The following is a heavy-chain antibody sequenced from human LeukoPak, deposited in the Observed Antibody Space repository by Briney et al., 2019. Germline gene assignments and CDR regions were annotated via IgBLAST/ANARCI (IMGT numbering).Heavy chain of an antibody. J-gene: IGHJ4*02. CDR1: GFTFSSYG. V-gene: IGHV3-30*03. Sequence: GGSLRLSCAASGFTFSSYGMHWVRQAPGKGLEWVAVISYDGSNKYYADSVKGRFTISRDNSKNTLYLQMNSLRAEDTAVYYCATDRNSGKYYDYWGQGTLVTVSS. CDR3: ATDRNSGKYYDY. CDR2: ISYDGSNK. D-gene: IGHD1-26*01.